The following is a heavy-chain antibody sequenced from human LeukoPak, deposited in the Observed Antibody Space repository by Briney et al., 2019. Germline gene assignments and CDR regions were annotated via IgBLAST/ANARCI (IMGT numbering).Heavy chain of an antibody. CDR1: GFSFSTYW. D-gene: IGHD6-13*01. J-gene: IGHJ4*02. CDR2: IKQDGSEK. Sequence: GGSLRLSCAASGFSFSTYWMSWVRQAPGKGLEWVANIKQDGSEKYYVDSAKGRFTISRDNAKNSLYLQMNSLRAEDTAVYYCATDLGSSRPNFWGQGILVTVCS. V-gene: IGHV3-7*01. CDR3: ATDLGSSRPNF.